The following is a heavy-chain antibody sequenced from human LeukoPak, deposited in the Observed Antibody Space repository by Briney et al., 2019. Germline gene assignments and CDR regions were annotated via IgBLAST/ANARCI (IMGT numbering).Heavy chain of an antibody. CDR1: GGSISSYY. CDR3: ARDKYSSSFFDP. V-gene: IGHV4-59*01. J-gene: IGHJ5*02. D-gene: IGHD6-13*01. CDR2: IYYSGST. Sequence: SETLSLTCTVSGGSISSYYWSWIRQPPGKGLEWIGYIYYSGSTNYNPSLKSRVTISVDTSKNQFSLKLSSVTAADTAVYYCARDKYSSSFFDPWGQGTLVTVSS.